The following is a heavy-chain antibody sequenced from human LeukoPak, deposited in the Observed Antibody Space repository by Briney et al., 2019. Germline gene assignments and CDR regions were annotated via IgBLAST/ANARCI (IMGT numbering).Heavy chain of an antibody. J-gene: IGHJ5*02. CDR2: INNDGSTT. V-gene: IGHV3-74*01. Sequence: GGSLRLSCAASGFTFSSYWMHWVRQAPGKGLVWVSRINNDGSTTTYADSVKGRFTISRDNAKNTLYLQLNSLRAEDTAVYYCARHGTSGTNLNWFDPWGQGTLVTVSS. CDR3: ARHGTSGTNLNWFDP. CDR1: GFTFSSYW. D-gene: IGHD1-1*01.